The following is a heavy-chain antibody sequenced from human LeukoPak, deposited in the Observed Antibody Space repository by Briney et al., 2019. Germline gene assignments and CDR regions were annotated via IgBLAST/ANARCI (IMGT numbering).Heavy chain of an antibody. CDR3: ARDKEHCGGDCFQGV. D-gene: IGHD2-21*01. J-gene: IGHJ6*04. CDR2: ISSSSSYI. V-gene: IGHV3-21*01. CDR1: GFTFSSYS. Sequence: GGSLRLSCAASGFTFSSYSMNWVRQAPGKGLEWVSSISSSSSYIYYADSVKGRFTISRDNAKNSLYLQMNSLRAEDTAVYYCARDKEHCGGDCFQGVWGKGTTVTVSS.